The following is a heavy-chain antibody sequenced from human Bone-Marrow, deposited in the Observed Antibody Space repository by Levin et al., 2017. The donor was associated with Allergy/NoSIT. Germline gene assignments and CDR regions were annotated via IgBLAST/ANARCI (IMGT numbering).Heavy chain of an antibody. J-gene: IGHJ4*02. CDR2: ISHDGSHK. Sequence: LSLPCAASGFTFNSSGMHWVRQAPGKGLEWVAVISHDGSHKYYADSVKGRFTISRDNSKNTLYLQMNSLRAEDTAVFYCAKDGGVTVVRGVMNYWGQGTLVTVSS. CDR3: AKDGGVTVVRGVMNY. CDR1: GFTFNSSG. D-gene: IGHD3-10*01. V-gene: IGHV3-30*18.